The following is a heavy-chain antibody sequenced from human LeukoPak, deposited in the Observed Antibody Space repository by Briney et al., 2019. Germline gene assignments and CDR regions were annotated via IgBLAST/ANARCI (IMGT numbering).Heavy chain of an antibody. V-gene: IGHV4-34*01. CDR3: ARDRDFSGYDSPFDY. D-gene: IGHD5-12*01. CDR2: INQRRNT. J-gene: IGHJ4*02. Sequence: SETLSLTCVVYGESFSGYSWSWIRQPPGKGLEWIGEINQRRNTNYNPSLKSRVTISVDTSKNQFSLKLSSVTAADTAVYYCARDRDFSGYDSPFDYWGQGTLVTVSS. CDR1: GESFSGYS.